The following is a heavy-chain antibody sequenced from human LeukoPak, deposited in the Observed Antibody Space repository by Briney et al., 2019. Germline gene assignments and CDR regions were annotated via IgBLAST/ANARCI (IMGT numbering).Heavy chain of an antibody. CDR2: ISYDGSNK. CDR3: AREEGRGGGYFDY. CDR1: GFTFSSNA. Sequence: PGGSLRLSCAASGFTFSSNAMHWVRQAPGKGLEWVAVISYDGSNKYYADSVKGRFTISRDNSKNTLYLQMNSLRAEDTAVYYCAREEGRGGGYFDYWGQGTLVTVSS. V-gene: IGHV3-30-3*01. D-gene: IGHD3-10*01. J-gene: IGHJ4*02.